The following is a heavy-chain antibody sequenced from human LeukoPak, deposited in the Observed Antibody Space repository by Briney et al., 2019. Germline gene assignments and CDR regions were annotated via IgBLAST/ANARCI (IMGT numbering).Heavy chain of an antibody. V-gene: IGHV4-4*07. J-gene: IGHJ4*02. Sequence: KPSETLSLTCTVSGGSISSYYWSWIRQPAGKGLEWIGRIYSTGSTNYNPSLKSRVTMSVDTSKNQFSLRLRSVTAADTAVYYCARQIASAGTAGFDSWGQGALVTVSS. CDR3: ARQIASAGTAGFDS. D-gene: IGHD6-13*01. CDR2: IYSTGST. CDR1: GGSISSYY.